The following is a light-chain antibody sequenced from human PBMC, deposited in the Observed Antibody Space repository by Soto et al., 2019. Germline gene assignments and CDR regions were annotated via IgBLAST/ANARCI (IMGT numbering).Light chain of an antibody. Sequence: DIQMTQSPSSLSASVGARVTITSRASQGISTYLVWYQQKPGTVPKLLIFAASTLHSGVPSQFSGSASGTEFTLTISSLQPEDVATYYCQNYIGARWTGGRGTKVEIK. CDR3: QNYIGARWT. J-gene: IGKJ1*01. CDR1: QGISTY. CDR2: AAS. V-gene: IGKV1-27*01.